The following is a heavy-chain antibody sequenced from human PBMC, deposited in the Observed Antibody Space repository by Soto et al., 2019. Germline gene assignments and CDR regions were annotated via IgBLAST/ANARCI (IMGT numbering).Heavy chain of an antibody. J-gene: IGHJ3*02. Sequence: EVQLLESGGGLVQPGGSLRLSCAASGFTFSSYAMSWVRQAPGKGLEWVSAISGSGGSTYYADSVKGRFTISRDNSKNTLYLQMNSLRAEDTAVYYCAKAKAGAAAGTGGAFDIWGQRTMVTVSS. CDR2: ISGSGGST. CDR3: AKAKAGAAAGTGGAFDI. V-gene: IGHV3-23*01. CDR1: GFTFSSYA. D-gene: IGHD6-13*01.